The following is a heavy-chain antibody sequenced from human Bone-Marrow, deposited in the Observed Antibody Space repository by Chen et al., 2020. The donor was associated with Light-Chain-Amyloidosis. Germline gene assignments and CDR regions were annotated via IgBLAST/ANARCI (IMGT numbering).Heavy chain of an antibody. CDR2: FDPEDGET. CDR1: GYTLTELS. Sequence: QVQLVQSGAEVKKPGASVKVSCKVSGYTLTELSMHWVRQAPGKGLEWMGGFDPEDGETITAQKFQGRVTMTEDKSTDPAYMGLSSLGSGDRAVYYWETRLDGSGGGWFDPWGQGTLVTVSS. D-gene: IGHD3-10*01. J-gene: IGHJ5*02. CDR3: ETRLDGSGGGWFDP. V-gene: IGHV1-24*01.